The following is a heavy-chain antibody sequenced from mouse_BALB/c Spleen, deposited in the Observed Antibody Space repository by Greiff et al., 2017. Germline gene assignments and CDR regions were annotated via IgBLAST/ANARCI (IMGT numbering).Heavy chain of an antibody. J-gene: IGHJ4*01. V-gene: IGHV1-69*02. CDR2: IYPSDSYT. CDR1: GYTFTSYW. CDR3: TRGMDY. Sequence: VQLQQPGAELVRPGASVKLSCKASGYTFTSYWITWVKQRPGQGLEWIGNIYPSDSYTNYNQKFKDKATLTVDKSSSTAYMQLSSPTSEDSAVYYCTRGMDYWGQGTSVTVSS.